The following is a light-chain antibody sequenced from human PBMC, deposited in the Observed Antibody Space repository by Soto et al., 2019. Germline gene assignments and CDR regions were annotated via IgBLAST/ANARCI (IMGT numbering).Light chain of an antibody. CDR1: NSDIGSYSL. J-gene: IGLJ7*01. V-gene: IGLV2-23*02. CDR3: CSYAGSSTSWL. CDR2: DVS. Sequence: QSALTQPASVSGSPGQSITISCTGTNSDIGSYSLVSWYQHHPGKAPKFLIYDVSKRPSGVSHRFSGSKSGNTASLTISGLQAEYEAHYYCCSYAGSSTSWLFGGGTQLTVL.